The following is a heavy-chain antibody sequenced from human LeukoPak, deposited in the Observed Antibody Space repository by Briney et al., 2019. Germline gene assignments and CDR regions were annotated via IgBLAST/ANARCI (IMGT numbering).Heavy chain of an antibody. V-gene: IGHV3-11*03. J-gene: IGHJ4*02. CDR2: TSSSSSYT. CDR3: ASLDAWNHYFDY. CDR1: GFTFSDYY. D-gene: IGHD1-1*01. Sequence: PGGSLRLSCAASGFTFSDYYMSWIRQAPGKGLEWVSYTSSSSSYTNYADSVKGRFTISRDNAKNSLYLQMNSLRAEDTAVYYCASLDAWNHYFDYWGQGTLVTVSS.